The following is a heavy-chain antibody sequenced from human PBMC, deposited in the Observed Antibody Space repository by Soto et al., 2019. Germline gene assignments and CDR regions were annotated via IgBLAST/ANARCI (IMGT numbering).Heavy chain of an antibody. CDR2: INHSGST. Sequence: SETLSLTCAVYGGSFSGYYWSWIRPPPGKGLEWVGEINHSGSTNYNPSLKSRVTISVDTSKNQFSLKLSSVTAADTAVYYCARIKRITMVRGVIPPYYYYYYMDVWGKGTTVTVSS. D-gene: IGHD3-10*01. V-gene: IGHV4-34*01. CDR1: GGSFSGYY. CDR3: ARIKRITMVRGVIPPYYYYYYMDV. J-gene: IGHJ6*03.